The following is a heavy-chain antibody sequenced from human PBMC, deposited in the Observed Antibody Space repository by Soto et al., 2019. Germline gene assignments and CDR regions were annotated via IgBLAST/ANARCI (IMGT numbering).Heavy chain of an antibody. V-gene: IGHV3-30*18. J-gene: IGHJ3*02. Sequence: GGSLRLSCAASGFTFSSYGMHWVRQAPGKGLEWVAVISYDGSNKYYADSVKGRFTISRDNSKNTLYLQMNSLRAEDTAVYYCAKDPEVAGTIGAFDIWGQGTMVTVSS. D-gene: IGHD6-19*01. CDR3: AKDPEVAGTIGAFDI. CDR2: ISYDGSNK. CDR1: GFTFSSYG.